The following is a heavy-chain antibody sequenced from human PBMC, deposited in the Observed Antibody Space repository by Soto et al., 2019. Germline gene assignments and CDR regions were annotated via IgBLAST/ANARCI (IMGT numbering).Heavy chain of an antibody. V-gene: IGHV3-7*01. CDR2: IKGDGSEK. CDR3: GRDEVRNGVGV. J-gene: IGHJ6*02. Sequence: LRLSCVASGFTFTSYWMSWVRQAPGKGLEWVANIKGDGSEKKYVDSVKGRFTISRDNAHNSVSLQMNSLRAEDTALYYCGRDEVRNGVGVWGQGTTVTVSS. CDR1: GFTFTSYW.